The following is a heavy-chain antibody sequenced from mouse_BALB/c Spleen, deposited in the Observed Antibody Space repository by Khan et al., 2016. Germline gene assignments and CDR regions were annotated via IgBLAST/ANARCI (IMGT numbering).Heavy chain of an antibody. CDR1: GFDFSGYW. J-gene: IGHJ1*01. V-gene: IGHV4-1*02. CDR2: INPDSSTI. D-gene: IGHD2-2*01. CDR3: ARCGYYGYFDV. Sequence: EVKLLESGGGLVQPGGSLKLSCAASGFDFSGYWMTWVRQAPGKGLEWIGEINPDSSTINYTPSLKDKFIISRDNAKNTLFLQMSKVRSEDTALDYCARCGYYGYFDVWGAGTTVTVSS.